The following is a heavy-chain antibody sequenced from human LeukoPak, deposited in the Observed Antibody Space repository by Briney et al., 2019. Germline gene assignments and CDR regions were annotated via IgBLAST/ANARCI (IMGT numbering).Heavy chain of an antibody. Sequence: GASVKVSCKASGYTFTGYYMHWVRQAPGQGLEWMGWINPNSGGTNYAQKFQGRVTMTRDTSISTAYMELSRLRSDDTAVYYCARLGYDSSGQLLRAFDIWGQGTMVTVSS. J-gene: IGHJ3*02. D-gene: IGHD3-22*01. CDR1: GYTFTGYY. V-gene: IGHV1-2*02. CDR2: INPNSGGT. CDR3: ARLGYDSSGQLLRAFDI.